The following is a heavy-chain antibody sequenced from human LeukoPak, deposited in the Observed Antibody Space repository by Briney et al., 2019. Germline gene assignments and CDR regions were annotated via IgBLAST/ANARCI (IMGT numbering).Heavy chain of an antibody. CDR2: RSYDGSNK. Sequence: GGSLRLSCAASGFTFSSYAMSWVRQAPGKGLEWVAVRSYDGSNKYYADSVKGRFTISRDNSKNTLYPQMNSLRAEDTAVYYCAKDSGYDLESPVPYYFDYWGQGTLVTVSS. CDR3: AKDSGYDLESPVPYYFDY. D-gene: IGHD5-12*01. CDR1: GFTFSSYA. V-gene: IGHV3-30*18. J-gene: IGHJ4*02.